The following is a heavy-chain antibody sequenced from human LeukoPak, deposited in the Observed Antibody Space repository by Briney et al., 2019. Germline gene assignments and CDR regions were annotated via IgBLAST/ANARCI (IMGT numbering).Heavy chain of an antibody. CDR2: ITSTSSAI. CDR1: GFKFSSFS. CDR3: ARAIASYGDSAY. D-gene: IGHD5-18*01. V-gene: IGHV3-48*04. Sequence: GGSLRLSCAASGFKFSSFSMNWVRQAPGKGLEWLSNITSTSSAIYYADSLKGRFTISRDNAKNSLYLQINSLRADDTAVYYCARAIASYGDSAYWGQGTLVTVSS. J-gene: IGHJ4*02.